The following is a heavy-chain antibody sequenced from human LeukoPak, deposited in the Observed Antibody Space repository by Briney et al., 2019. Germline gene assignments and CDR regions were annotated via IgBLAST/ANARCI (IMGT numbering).Heavy chain of an antibody. CDR3: ARGLTIFGVVNDAFDI. CDR2: INSDGSST. Sequence: GGSLRLSCAASGFTFSNYWMHWVRQAPGKGLVWVSLINSDGSSTIYADSVKGRFTISRDNAKNTLYLQMNSLRAEDTAVYCCARGLTIFGVVNDAFDIWGQGTMVTVSS. D-gene: IGHD3-3*01. J-gene: IGHJ3*02. V-gene: IGHV3-74*01. CDR1: GFTFSNYW.